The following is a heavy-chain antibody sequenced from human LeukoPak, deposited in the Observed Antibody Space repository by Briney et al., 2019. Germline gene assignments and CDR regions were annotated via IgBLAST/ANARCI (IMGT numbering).Heavy chain of an antibody. CDR2: IKSKTDGGTT. D-gene: IGHD1-26*01. CDR3: ITENLAVRGELLPFDY. CDR1: GFTFSNAW. J-gene: IGHJ4*02. Sequence: PGGSLRLSCAASGFTFSNAWMSWVRQAPGKGLEWVGRIKSKTDGGTTDYAAPVKGRFTISRDDSKNTLYLQMNSLKTEDTAVYYCITENLAVRGELLPFDYWGQGTLVTVSS. V-gene: IGHV3-15*01.